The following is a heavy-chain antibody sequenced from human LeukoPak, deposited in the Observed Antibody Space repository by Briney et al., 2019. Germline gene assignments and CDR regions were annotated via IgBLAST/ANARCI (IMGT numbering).Heavy chain of an antibody. Sequence: PSGTLCLTCAVSRGAISGYYRSSGRQPAGKGLEGIGRIYISGSTNSTPSIQSRVTMYVATSKNPFSLKLSSVTAAATAVYYCARAWLLRYYFDYWGQGPLVTVS. D-gene: IGHD3-22*01. CDR2: IYISGST. CDR3: ARAWLLRYYFDY. V-gene: IGHV4-4*07. J-gene: IGHJ4*02. CDR1: RGAISGYY.